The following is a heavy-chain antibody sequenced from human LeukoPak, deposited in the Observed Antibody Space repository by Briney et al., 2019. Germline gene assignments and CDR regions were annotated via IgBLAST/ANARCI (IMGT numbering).Heavy chain of an antibody. Sequence: SETLSLTCTVSDDSISSSNYYWGWIRQPPGKGLEWIGSIYYSGSTYYNPSLKSRVTISVDTSKNQFSLKLSSVTAADTAVYYCARTTMVRGTYYMDVWGKGTTVSVSS. D-gene: IGHD3-10*01. CDR2: IYYSGST. CDR1: DDSISSSNYY. J-gene: IGHJ6*03. V-gene: IGHV4-39*07. CDR3: ARTTMVRGTYYMDV.